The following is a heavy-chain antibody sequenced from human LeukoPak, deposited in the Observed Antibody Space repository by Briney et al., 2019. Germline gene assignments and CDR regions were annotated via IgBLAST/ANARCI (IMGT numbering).Heavy chain of an antibody. CDR3: ARMGIAVAGPNDY. V-gene: IGHV1-69*04. CDR1: GGTFSSYA. D-gene: IGHD6-19*01. Sequence: SVKVSCKASGGTFSSYAISWVRQAPGQGLEWMGRIIPILGIANYAQKFQGRVTITADKSTGTAYMELSSLRSEDTAVYYCARMGIAVAGPNDYWGQGTLVTVSS. CDR2: IIPILGIA. J-gene: IGHJ4*02.